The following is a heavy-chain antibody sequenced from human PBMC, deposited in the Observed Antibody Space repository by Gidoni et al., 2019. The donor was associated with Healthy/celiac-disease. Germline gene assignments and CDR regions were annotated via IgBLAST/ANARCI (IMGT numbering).Heavy chain of an antibody. CDR1: GYRFTSYW. CDR2: IDPSDSYT. J-gene: IGHJ6*02. Sequence: EVQLVQSGAEVKKPGESLRISCKGSGYRFTSYWISWVRQMPGKGLEWMGRIDPSDSYTNYSPSFQGHVTISADKSISTAYLQWSSLKASDTAMYYCARHEYCSSTSCLGGGMDVWGQGTTVTVSS. D-gene: IGHD2-2*01. CDR3: ARHEYCSSTSCLGGGMDV. V-gene: IGHV5-10-1*03.